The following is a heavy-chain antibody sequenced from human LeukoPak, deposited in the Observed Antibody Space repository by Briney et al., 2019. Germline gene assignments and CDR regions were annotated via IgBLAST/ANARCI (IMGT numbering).Heavy chain of an antibody. CDR1: GFTFSDDY. CDR3: ARVVESDSSGYNHFDY. Sequence: KSGVSLRLSCAASGFTFSDDYMRWIRQAPGKGLEWDSYISISSSNTNNEDSVKGRFTISRDNAKNSLYMQMNSLRAEDTAVYYCARVVESDSSGYNHFDYWGQGTLVTVSS. D-gene: IGHD3-22*01. J-gene: IGHJ4*02. CDR2: ISISSSNT. V-gene: IGHV3-11*06.